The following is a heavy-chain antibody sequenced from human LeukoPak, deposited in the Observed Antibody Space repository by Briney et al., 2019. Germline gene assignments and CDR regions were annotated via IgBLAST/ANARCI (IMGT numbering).Heavy chain of an antibody. CDR1: GFTFGRYG. Sequence: GGSLRLSCAASGFTFGRYGMHWVRQAPGKGLEWVAVISYDGSNKYYADSAKGRFTISRDNSKNTLYLQMNSLRAEDTAVYYCAKDLPTNCGGDCYSPDYWGQGTLVTVSS. J-gene: IGHJ4*02. CDR3: AKDLPTNCGGDCYSPDY. D-gene: IGHD2-21*02. CDR2: ISYDGSNK. V-gene: IGHV3-30*18.